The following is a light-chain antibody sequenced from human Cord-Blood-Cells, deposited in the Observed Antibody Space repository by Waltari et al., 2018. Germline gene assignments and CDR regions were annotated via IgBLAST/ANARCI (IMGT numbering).Light chain of an antibody. CDR2: AAA. J-gene: IGKJ4*01. Sequence: DIQMTQSPSSLSASVGDRVTITCQASQDISNYLTWYQQKPGKVPKLLVYAAATLQAGVPSRFSGSGSGTDFTLTISSLQPEDVATYYCQKYNSPPLTFGRGTKVEIK. CDR1: QDISNY. V-gene: IGKV1-27*01. CDR3: QKYNSPPLT.